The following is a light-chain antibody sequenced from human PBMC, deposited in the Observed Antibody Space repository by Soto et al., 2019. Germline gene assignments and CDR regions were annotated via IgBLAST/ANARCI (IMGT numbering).Light chain of an antibody. CDR2: DAL. Sequence: DIQMTQSPSTRSASIGDRVTITCRASQIIGSSLGWDQHKPGKAPKLLIYDALTLQSGVPSRYSGSESGTEFTLTISSLQPGDSATYYCQQYYSYPYTFGQGTKLEI. J-gene: IGKJ2*01. CDR1: QIIGSS. CDR3: QQYYSYPYT. V-gene: IGKV1-5*01.